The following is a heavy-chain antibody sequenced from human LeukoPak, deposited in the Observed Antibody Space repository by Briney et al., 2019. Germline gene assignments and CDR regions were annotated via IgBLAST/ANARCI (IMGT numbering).Heavy chain of an antibody. V-gene: IGHV3-30*14. J-gene: IGHJ6*03. CDR3: ARVSGDGYTYYYYYYMDV. CDR1: GFTFSSYA. Sequence: GALRLSCAASGFTFSSYAMHWVRQAPGKGLEWVAVISYDGSNKYYADSVKGRFTISRDNSKNTLYLQMNSLRAEDTAVYYCARVSGDGYTYYYYYYMDVWGKGTTVTISS. CDR2: ISYDGSNK. D-gene: IGHD5-24*01.